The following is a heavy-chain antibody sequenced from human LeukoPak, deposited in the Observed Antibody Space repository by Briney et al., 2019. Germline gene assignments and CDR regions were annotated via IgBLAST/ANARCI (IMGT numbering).Heavy chain of an antibody. V-gene: IGHV1-18*01. Sequence: ASVKVSCKASGYTFTSYGISWVRQAPGQGLEWMGWISAYDGNTSYAQKLQGRVTMTTDTSTSTAYMELRSLRSDDTAVYYCARAGHDSSGYYYGYFDYWGQGTLVTVSS. CDR3: ARAGHDSSGYYYGYFDY. J-gene: IGHJ4*02. CDR1: GYTFTSYG. D-gene: IGHD3-22*01. CDR2: ISAYDGNT.